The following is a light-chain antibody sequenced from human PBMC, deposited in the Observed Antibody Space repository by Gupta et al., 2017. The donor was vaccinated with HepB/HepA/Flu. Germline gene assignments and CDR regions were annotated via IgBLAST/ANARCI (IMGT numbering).Light chain of an antibody. Sequence: SYVVTPSPSESVAPGKTARISCGVNDIGRTSVHWYQQMPGPAPLLPVSDNTDLPSGTPARVSGSNAGNTATMTSTRVEVVDEADYYCHLWDSTSDVNWVLGGGTKVTVL. CDR2: DNT. V-gene: IGLV3-21*03. CDR1: DIGRTS. CDR3: HLWDSTSDVNWV. J-gene: IGLJ3*02.